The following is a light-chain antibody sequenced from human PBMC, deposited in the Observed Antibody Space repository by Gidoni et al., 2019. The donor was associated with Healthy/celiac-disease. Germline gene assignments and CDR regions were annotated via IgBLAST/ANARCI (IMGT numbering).Light chain of an antibody. CDR3: QQYDNLLLT. CDR2: DAS. CDR1: QDISNY. Sequence: DTQMTQSPSSLSASAGDRVTITCQMSQDISNYLNWYQQKPGKAPKLLIYDASNLETGVPSRFSGSGSGTDFTFTISSLQPEDIATYYCQQYDNLLLTFGGGTKVEIK. V-gene: IGKV1-33*01. J-gene: IGKJ4*01.